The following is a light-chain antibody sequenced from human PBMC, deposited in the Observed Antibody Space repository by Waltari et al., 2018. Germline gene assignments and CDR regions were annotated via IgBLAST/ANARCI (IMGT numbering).Light chain of an antibody. J-gene: IGKJ4*01. CDR2: GAS. CDR3: QQYRDWIA. CDR1: QTVTND. V-gene: IGKV3-15*01. Sequence: EIVITQSPASLSVSPGERATLSCTASQTVTNDLAWYQQKPGQAPKLLIFGASTRATGVPARFSGSGSGTEFTLTIGSVQSEDFAVYYCQQYRDWIAFGGGTKVDLK.